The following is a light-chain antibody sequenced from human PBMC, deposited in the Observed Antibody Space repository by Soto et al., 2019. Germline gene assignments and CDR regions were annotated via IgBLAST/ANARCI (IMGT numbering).Light chain of an antibody. Sequence: EIMLTQSPGTLSLSPGERATLSCRASQSVGSSYLAWYQQKPGQAPRLLIYGASSRATGIPDRFSGSGPGTDFTLTISRLEPEDFAVYYCQQYGTSPPTFGPGTKVDIK. CDR2: GAS. J-gene: IGKJ3*01. V-gene: IGKV3-20*01. CDR3: QQYGTSPPT. CDR1: QSVGSSY.